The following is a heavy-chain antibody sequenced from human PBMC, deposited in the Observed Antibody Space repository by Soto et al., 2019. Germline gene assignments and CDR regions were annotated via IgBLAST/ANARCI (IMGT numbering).Heavy chain of an antibody. CDR1: GFTFDDYA. D-gene: IGHD2-15*01. CDR2: ISWNSGSI. J-gene: IGHJ5*02. Sequence: EVQLVESGGGLVQPGRSLRLSCAASGFTFDDYAMHWVRQAPGKGREWVSGISWNSGSIGYADSVKGGFTISRDNAKNSLYLQMNSLRAEDTAVYYCARDREGYCSGGSCYSGWFDPWGQGTLVTVSS. V-gene: IGHV3-9*01. CDR3: ARDREGYCSGGSCYSGWFDP.